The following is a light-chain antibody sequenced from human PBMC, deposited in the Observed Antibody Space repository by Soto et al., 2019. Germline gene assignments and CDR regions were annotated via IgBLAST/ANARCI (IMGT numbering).Light chain of an antibody. CDR3: RQYNNWPPLT. CDR2: AAS. V-gene: IGKV3-15*01. CDR1: QSVSYN. J-gene: IGKJ4*01. Sequence: ESGLTQSPASLSVSPGESATLSCRASQSVSYNLAWYHQRPGQPPRLLIYAASTRATSVPARFSGSGSWTAFTLTIISLHYEESGVYYCRQYNNWPPLTFGGGTKVDIK.